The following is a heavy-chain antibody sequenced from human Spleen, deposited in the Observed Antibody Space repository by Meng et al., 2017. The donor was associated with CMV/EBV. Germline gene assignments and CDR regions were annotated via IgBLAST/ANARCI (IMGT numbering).Heavy chain of an antibody. CDR3: ARGLGPSYADRDY. J-gene: IGHJ4*02. CDR2: MNPKSGNT. Sequence: QVQLVQSGAEVKKPGASVKVSCKASGYTFSNYDINWVRQATGQGLEWMGWMNPKSGNTGYALKFQGRVTMTRNTSINTAYMELSSLRSEDTAVYYCARGLGPSYADRDYWGQGTLVTVSS. V-gene: IGHV1-8*01. D-gene: IGHD4-17*01. CDR1: GYTFSNYD.